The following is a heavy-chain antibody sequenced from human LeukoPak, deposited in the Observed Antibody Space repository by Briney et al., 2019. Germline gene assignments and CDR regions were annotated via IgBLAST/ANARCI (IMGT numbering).Heavy chain of an antibody. D-gene: IGHD2-2*01. CDR2: ISGSGGST. V-gene: IGHV3-23*01. J-gene: IGHJ4*02. CDR1: GFTFSSYA. Sequence: GGSLRLSCAASGFTFSSYAMSWVRQAPGKGLEWVSAISGSGGSTYYADSVKGRFTISRDNPKNTLYLQMNSLRAEDTAVYYCAKDREGCSSTSCYGLSDYWGQGTLVTVSS. CDR3: AKDREGCSSTSCYGLSDY.